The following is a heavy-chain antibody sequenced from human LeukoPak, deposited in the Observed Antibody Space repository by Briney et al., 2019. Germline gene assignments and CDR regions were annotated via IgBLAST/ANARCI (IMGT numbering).Heavy chain of an antibody. D-gene: IGHD3-22*01. CDR1: GYTFTSYG. Sequence: ASVKVSCKASGYTFTSYGISWVRQAPGQGLEWMGWTSAYNGNTNYAQKLQGRVTMTTDTSTSTAYMELRSLRSDDTAVYYCARGSYYDSSGYMRGAFDIWGQGTMVTVSS. J-gene: IGHJ3*02. CDR2: TSAYNGNT. V-gene: IGHV1-18*01. CDR3: ARGSYYDSSGYMRGAFDI.